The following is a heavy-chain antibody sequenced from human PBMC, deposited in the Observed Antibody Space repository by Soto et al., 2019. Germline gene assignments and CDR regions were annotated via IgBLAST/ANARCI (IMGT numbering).Heavy chain of an antibody. D-gene: IGHD1-1*01. J-gene: IGHJ6*03. V-gene: IGHV3-11*01. CDR1: GFTFSDYY. Sequence: GGSLRLSCAASGFTFSDYYMSWIRQAPGKGLEWVSYISSSGSTIYYADSVKGRFTISRDNAKNSLYLQMNSLRAEDTAVYYCARVLGNWNYDYYYMDVWGKGTTVTVSS. CDR3: ARVLGNWNYDYYYMDV. CDR2: ISSSGSTI.